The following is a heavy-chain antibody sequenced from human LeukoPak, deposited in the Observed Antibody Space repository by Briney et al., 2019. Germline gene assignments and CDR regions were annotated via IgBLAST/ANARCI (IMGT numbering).Heavy chain of an antibody. CDR2: INPNSGGT. Sequence: ASVKVSCKASGYTFTGYYMHWVRQAPGQGLEWMGWINPNSGGTNYVQKFQGRVTMTRDTSISTAYMELSRLRSDDTAVYYCARHPVVAAATNWFDPWGQGTLVTVSS. J-gene: IGHJ5*02. CDR3: ARHPVVAAATNWFDP. V-gene: IGHV1-2*02. D-gene: IGHD6-13*01. CDR1: GYTFTGYY.